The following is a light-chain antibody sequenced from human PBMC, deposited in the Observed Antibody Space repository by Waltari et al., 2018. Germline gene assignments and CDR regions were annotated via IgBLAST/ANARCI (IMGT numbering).Light chain of an antibody. J-gene: IGKJ4*01. CDR3: QHGNTFPLT. CDR2: DAS. CDR1: QDISRW. V-gene: IGKV1-12*01. Sequence: DIQMTQSPSSVSASVGDRVIITCRASQDISRWLAWYQQTPGQVPKFLIYDASSVQSGVPSRFSGTGSGTAFTLTISSLQPEDFATYYCQHGNTFPLTFGGGTKVEIK.